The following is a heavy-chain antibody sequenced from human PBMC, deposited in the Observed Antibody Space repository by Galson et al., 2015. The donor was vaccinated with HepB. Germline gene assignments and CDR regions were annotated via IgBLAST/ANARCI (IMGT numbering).Heavy chain of an antibody. CDR2: IIPLFGVS. J-gene: IGHJ4*02. CDR1: GGTFSNYI. V-gene: IGHV1-69*02. D-gene: IGHD3-22*01. Sequence: SVKVSCKASGGTFSNYIISWVRQAPGQGLEWMGKIIPLFGVSNYAQDFQDRVTITADKSTNTTDMEMHSLTSGDTAVYFCVINYFDTSGYFDFWGQGTLVTVSS. CDR3: VINYFDTSGYFDF.